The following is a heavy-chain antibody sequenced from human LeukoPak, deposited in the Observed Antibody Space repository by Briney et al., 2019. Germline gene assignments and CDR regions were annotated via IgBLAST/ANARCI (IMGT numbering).Heavy chain of an antibody. CDR3: ARDSPDCSSTSCYPPDNWFDP. J-gene: IGHJ5*02. CDR1: GGSISSSSYY. CDR2: IYYSGST. Sequence: SETLSLTCTVSGGSISSSSYYWGWIRQPPGTGLKWIGSIYYSGSTYYNPSLKSRVTISVDTSKNQFSLKLSSVTAADTAVYYCARDSPDCSSTSCYPPDNWFDPWGQGTLVTVSS. V-gene: IGHV4-39*07. D-gene: IGHD2-2*01.